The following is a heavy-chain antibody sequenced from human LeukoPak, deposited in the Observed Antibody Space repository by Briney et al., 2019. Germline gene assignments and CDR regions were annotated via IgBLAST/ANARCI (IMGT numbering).Heavy chain of an antibody. CDR2: IKQDGSGK. Sequence: GGSLRLSCAASGFTFSSYWMSWVRQAPGKGLEWAAKIKQDGSGKYYVDSVKGRFTISRDNAENSLYLQMNSLRVEDTAVYYCARSDFWSGYHRGYFDYWGQGTLVTVSS. D-gene: IGHD3-3*01. CDR1: GFTFSSYW. V-gene: IGHV3-7*05. CDR3: ARSDFWSGYHRGYFDY. J-gene: IGHJ4*02.